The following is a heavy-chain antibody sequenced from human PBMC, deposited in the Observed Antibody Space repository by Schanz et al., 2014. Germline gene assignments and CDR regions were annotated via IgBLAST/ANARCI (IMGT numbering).Heavy chain of an antibody. D-gene: IGHD3-22*01. CDR2: IYSGIGA. V-gene: IGHV3-66*01. CDR3: ARVHHYDPSGWGYFDY. Sequence: EVRLVESGGGLVQPGGSLRLSCEASGFDFNSYSMNWVRQVPGKGLEWLSVIYSGIGAYYADSVKDRFTVSRDNSKNTVYLQMNRLRAEDTAVYYCARVHHYDPSGWGYFDYWGQGALVTVSS. J-gene: IGHJ4*02. CDR1: GFDFNSYS.